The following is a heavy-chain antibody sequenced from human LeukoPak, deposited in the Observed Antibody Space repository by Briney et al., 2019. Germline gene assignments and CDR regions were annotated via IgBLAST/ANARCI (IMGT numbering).Heavy chain of an antibody. J-gene: IGHJ4*02. Sequence: EGSLRLSCAASGFTFSDYYMSWIRQAPGKGLEWVSYISSSGSTIYYADSVKGRFTISRDNAKNSLYLQMNSLRAEDTAVYYCARDYCSSTSCYHGGYYYDSSGYDSRGYFDYWGQGTLVTVSS. CDR2: ISSSGSTI. CDR1: GFTFSDYY. D-gene: IGHD3-22*01. V-gene: IGHV3-11*01. CDR3: ARDYCSSTSCYHGGYYYDSSGYDSRGYFDY.